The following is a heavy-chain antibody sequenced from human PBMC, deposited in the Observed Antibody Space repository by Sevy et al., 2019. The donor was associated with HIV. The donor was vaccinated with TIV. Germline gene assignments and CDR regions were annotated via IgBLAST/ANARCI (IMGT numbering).Heavy chain of an antibody. J-gene: IGHJ4*02. Sequence: GGSLRLSCAASGFTFSSYWMHWVRQAPGKGLVWVSRIRSDGSSAYYADSVKGRFTISRDKAKNTLYLQMNSLRAEDTAVYYCATDGDCYSTRGYEAAFRFDSWGQGTLVTVSS. CDR3: ATDGDCYSTRGYEAAFRFDS. D-gene: IGHD2-2*01. V-gene: IGHV3-74*01. CDR2: IRSDGSSA. CDR1: GFTFSSYW.